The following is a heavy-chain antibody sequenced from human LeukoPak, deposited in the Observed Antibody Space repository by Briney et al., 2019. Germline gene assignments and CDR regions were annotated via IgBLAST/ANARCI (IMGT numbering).Heavy chain of an antibody. V-gene: IGHV3-30-3*01. CDR3: ARVSVPHSNGWYGGHYFDY. Sequence: GRSLRLSCAASGFTFSSYSMHWVRQAPGKGLEWVALISYNGGDKYYADSLNGRFTISRDNSENTLYLQVNSPRAEDTAVYSRARVSVPHSNGWYGGHYFDYWGQGTLATVSS. D-gene: IGHD6-19*01. CDR2: ISYNGGDK. CDR1: GFTFSSYS. J-gene: IGHJ4*02.